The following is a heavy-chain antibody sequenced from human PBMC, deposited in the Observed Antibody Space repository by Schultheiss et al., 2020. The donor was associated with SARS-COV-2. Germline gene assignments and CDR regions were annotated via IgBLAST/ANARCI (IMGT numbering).Heavy chain of an antibody. CDR2: IYYSGST. CDR3: AGAATYNLNV. D-gene: IGHD1-1*01. J-gene: IGHJ4*02. CDR1: GGSISSGDYY. V-gene: IGHV4-61*08. Sequence: SETLSLTCTVSGGSISSGDYYWSWIRQHPGKGLEWIGYIYYSGSTNYNPSLKSRLTISMGPSKSQFSLKLSSVTAADTAIYYCAGAATYNLNVWGQGTLVTVSS.